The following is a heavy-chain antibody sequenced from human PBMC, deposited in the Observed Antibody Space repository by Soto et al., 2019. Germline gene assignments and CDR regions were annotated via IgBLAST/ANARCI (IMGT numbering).Heavy chain of an antibody. V-gene: IGHV3-33*01. CDR2: IWYDGSNK. D-gene: IGHD6-13*01. Sequence: QVQLVESGGGVVQPGRSLRLSCAASGFTFSSYGMHWVRQAPGKGLERVAVIWYDGSNKYYADSVKGRFTISRDNSKNTLYLQMNSLRAEDTAVYYCARTLQLGYSSNPGPRGGYGMDVWGQGTTVTVSS. CDR3: ARTLQLGYSSNPGPRGGYGMDV. J-gene: IGHJ6*02. CDR1: GFTFSSYG.